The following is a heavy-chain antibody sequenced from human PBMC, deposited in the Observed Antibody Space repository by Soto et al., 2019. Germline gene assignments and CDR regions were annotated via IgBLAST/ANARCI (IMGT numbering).Heavy chain of an antibody. CDR2: IYYSGST. Sequence: PSETLSLTCTVSGGSISSYYWSWIRQPPGKGLEWIGYIYYSGSTNYDPSLKSRVAISVDTSKNQFSLKLSSVTAADTAVYYCARGVVANSSPHYYYSYRDVRGKGTTVTVSS. CDR3: ARGVVANSSPHYYYSYRDV. J-gene: IGHJ6*03. CDR1: GGSISSYY. D-gene: IGHD2-15*01. V-gene: IGHV4-59*01.